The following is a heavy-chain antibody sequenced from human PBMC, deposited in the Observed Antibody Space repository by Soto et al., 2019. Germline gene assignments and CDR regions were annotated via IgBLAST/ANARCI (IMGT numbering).Heavy chain of an antibody. Sequence: QVQLRESGPGVVKPSETLSLICSVSSGSVTSGHFFWSWVRQHPGKGLEWIGHIYYGGNTYYNPSLKSRVAMSVDTSKNRFSLTLSALTAADTAVYYCARSLPGGTIFYMDVWGEGTTVTVSS. CDR2: IYYGGNT. D-gene: IGHD2-2*01. J-gene: IGHJ6*03. CDR3: ARSLPGGTIFYMDV. V-gene: IGHV4-31*02. CDR1: SGSVTSGHFF.